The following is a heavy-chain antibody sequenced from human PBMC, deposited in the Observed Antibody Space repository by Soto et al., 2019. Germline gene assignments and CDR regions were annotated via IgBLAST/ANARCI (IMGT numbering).Heavy chain of an antibody. CDR3: ARERMILTGYYKADYYYGMDV. CDR1: GSTFSTFS. D-gene: IGHD3-9*01. J-gene: IGHJ6*02. V-gene: IGHV3-30-3*01. CDR2: ISYDGSNK. Sequence: PGGSLRPSFEASGSTFSTFSWHGFPRAPGKWLEWVAVISYDGSNKYYSDSVKGRFTISRDNSKNTLYLQMNSLRAEDTAVYYCARERMILTGYYKADYYYGMDVWGQGT.